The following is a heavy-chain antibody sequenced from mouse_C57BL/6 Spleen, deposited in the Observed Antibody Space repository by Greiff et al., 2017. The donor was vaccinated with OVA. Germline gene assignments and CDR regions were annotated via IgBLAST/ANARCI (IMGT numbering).Heavy chain of an antibody. CDR1: GYTFTSYW. Sequence: QVQLQQPGAELVRPGSSVKLSCKASGYTFTSYWMHWVKQRPIQGLEWIGNIDPSDSETHYNQKFKDKATLTVDKSSSTAYMQLSSLTSEDSAVYYCAREEGATGDFDYWGQGTTLTVSS. V-gene: IGHV1-52*01. CDR3: AREEGATGDFDY. D-gene: IGHD3-1*01. CDR2: IDPSDSET. J-gene: IGHJ2*01.